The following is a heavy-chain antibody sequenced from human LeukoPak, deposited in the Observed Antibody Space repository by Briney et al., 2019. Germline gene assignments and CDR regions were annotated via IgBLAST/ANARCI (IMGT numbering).Heavy chain of an antibody. CDR1: DGSINSLNYY. CDR3: ASVYVSA. D-gene: IGHD2-8*01. Sequence: SETLSLTCSVSDGSINSLNYYWTWIRQPPGKGLEWIGEINHSGSTNYNPSLKSRVTISVDTSKNQFSLKLSSVTAADTAVYYCASVYVSAWGQGTMVTVSS. V-gene: IGHV4-30-2*01. CDR2: INHSGST. J-gene: IGHJ3*01.